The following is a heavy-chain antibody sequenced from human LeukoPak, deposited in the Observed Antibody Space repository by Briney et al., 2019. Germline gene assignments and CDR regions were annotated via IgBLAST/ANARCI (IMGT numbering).Heavy chain of an antibody. J-gene: IGHJ6*03. D-gene: IGHD2-15*01. V-gene: IGHV3-23*01. CDR2: ISGSGGST. Sequence: PGGSLRLSCAASGFTFSSYAMSWVRQAPGKGLEWVSAISGSGGSTYYADSVKGRFTISRDNSKNTLYLQMNSLRAEDTAVYYCAKVPNCSGRSCYSYYYYYMDVWGKGTTVTVSS. CDR3: AKVPNCSGRSCYSYYYYYMDV. CDR1: GFTFSSYA.